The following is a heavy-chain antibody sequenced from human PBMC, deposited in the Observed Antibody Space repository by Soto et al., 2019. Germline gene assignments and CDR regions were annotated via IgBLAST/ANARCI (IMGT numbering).Heavy chain of an antibody. CDR1: GFSLSTSGVG. V-gene: IGHV2-5*02. Sequence: QITLKESGPTLVKPTQTLTLTCTFSGFSLSTSGVGVGWIRQPPGKALEWLALIYWDDDKRYSPSLKSRLTITKDTSKNQVVLTMTNMDPVDTATYYCAHQVKTYVWGSYRSVYGMDVWGQGTTVTVSS. CDR2: IYWDDDK. D-gene: IGHD3-16*02. CDR3: AHQVKTYVWGSYRSVYGMDV. J-gene: IGHJ6*02.